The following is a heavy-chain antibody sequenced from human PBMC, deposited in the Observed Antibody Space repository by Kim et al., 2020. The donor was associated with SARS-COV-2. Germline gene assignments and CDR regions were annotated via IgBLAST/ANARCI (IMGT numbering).Heavy chain of an antibody. Sequence: YYADSVKGRFTITRDNSKNSLYLQMNSLRTEDTALYYCAKGATASWIFDYWGQGTLVTVSS. J-gene: IGHJ4*02. D-gene: IGHD1-26*01. CDR3: AKGATASWIFDY. V-gene: IGHV3-43*01.